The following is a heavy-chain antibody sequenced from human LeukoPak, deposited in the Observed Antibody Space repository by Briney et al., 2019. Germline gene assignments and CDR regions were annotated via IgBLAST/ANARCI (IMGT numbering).Heavy chain of an antibody. D-gene: IGHD6-19*01. V-gene: IGHV3-23*03. Sequence: SGGSLRLSCAASGFTFSSYAMSWVRQAPGKGLEWVSVIYSGGSTYYADSVKGRFTISRDNSKNTLYLQMNSLRAEDTAVYYCAKDQGTAVNSRVTDYWDQGTLVTVSS. CDR2: IYSGGST. CDR3: AKDQGTAVNSRVTDY. J-gene: IGHJ4*02. CDR1: GFTFSSYA.